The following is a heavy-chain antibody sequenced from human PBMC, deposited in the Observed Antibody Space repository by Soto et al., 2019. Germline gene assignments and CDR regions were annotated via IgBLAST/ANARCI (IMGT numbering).Heavy chain of an antibody. CDR3: VRSFTWYSEADF. J-gene: IGHJ4*02. V-gene: IGHV3-23*01. CDR1: GFRYSSYA. CDR2: VSGGGGDT. Sequence: EVQLLESGGGLVQPGGSLRLSCAASGFRYSSYALSWVCQAPGKGLEWVSSVSGGGGDTSYADSVRGRFTISRDNSKNTLYLQMNSLRADDAAVYYCVRSFTWYSEADFWGQGTLVTVSS. D-gene: IGHD6-13*01.